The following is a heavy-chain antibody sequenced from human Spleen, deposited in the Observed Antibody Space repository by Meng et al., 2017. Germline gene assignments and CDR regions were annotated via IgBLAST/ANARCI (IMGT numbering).Heavy chain of an antibody. D-gene: IGHD3-9*01. CDR1: GFTFSSYW. Sequence: GESLKISCAASGFTFSSYWMHWVRQAPGKGLVWVSRINSDGGSTSYADSVKGRFTISRDNAKNTLYMQMSSLRAEDTAVYYCARSPNYDILSVDIWGQGTMVT. CDR3: ARSPNYDILSVDI. J-gene: IGHJ3*02. CDR2: INSDGGST. V-gene: IGHV3-74*01.